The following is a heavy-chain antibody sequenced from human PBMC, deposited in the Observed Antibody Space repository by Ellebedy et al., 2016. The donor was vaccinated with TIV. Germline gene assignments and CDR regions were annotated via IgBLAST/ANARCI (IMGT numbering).Heavy chain of an antibody. V-gene: IGHV4-34*01. J-gene: IGHJ4*02. Sequence: MPSETLSLTCAVYASSPSGYYCRLIRQPPGTGREWVGEINLSGSTNYNSSLKSRVTSSLDTSKNQFSLKLSSVTAADTAVYYCSRGVTDQNWGQGILVTVSS. D-gene: IGHD2-21*02. CDR2: INLSGST. CDR1: ASSPSGYY. CDR3: SRGVTDQN.